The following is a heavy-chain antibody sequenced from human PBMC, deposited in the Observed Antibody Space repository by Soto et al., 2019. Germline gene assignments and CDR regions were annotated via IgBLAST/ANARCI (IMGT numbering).Heavy chain of an antibody. Sequence: QVQLVQSGAEVKKPGASVRVSCKTSGYTFINYGITWVRQAPGQGLEWMGWLSAYNGDTSSSEKLQDRFTMTTDTSTKTVYMDLRSLRSDDTAVYYCARWSAIVGGSEALDIWGQGTMVIVSS. CDR1: GYTFINYG. V-gene: IGHV1-18*01. CDR3: ARWSAIVGGSEALDI. CDR2: LSAYNGDT. D-gene: IGHD1-26*01. J-gene: IGHJ3*02.